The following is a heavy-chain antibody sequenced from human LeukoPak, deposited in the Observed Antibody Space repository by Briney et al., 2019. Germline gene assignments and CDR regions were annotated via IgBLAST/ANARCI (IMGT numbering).Heavy chain of an antibody. Sequence: ASVKVSCKASGFHFASYGITWVRQAPGQGLEWMGWISVNNGNTHHAQSFQDRLTMTTDTSTSTAYLEVRSLRYDDTAIYYCQRITIFGVIIDFDYWGQGTLVTVSS. CDR1: GFHFASYG. D-gene: IGHD3-3*01. CDR3: QRITIFGVIIDFDY. V-gene: IGHV1-18*01. CDR2: ISVNNGNT. J-gene: IGHJ4*02.